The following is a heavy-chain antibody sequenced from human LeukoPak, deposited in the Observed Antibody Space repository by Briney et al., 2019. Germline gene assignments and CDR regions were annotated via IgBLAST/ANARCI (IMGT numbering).Heavy chain of an antibody. CDR1: GGSISSSSYY. CDR3: ARHPPLGNDFDY. D-gene: IGHD6-13*01. Sequence: PSETLSLTCTVSGGSISSSSYYWGWIRQPPGKGLEWIGSIYYSGSTYYNPSLKSRVTISVDTSKNQFSLELSSVTAADTAVYYCARHPPLGNDFDYWGQGTLVTVSS. J-gene: IGHJ4*02. CDR2: IYYSGST. V-gene: IGHV4-39*01.